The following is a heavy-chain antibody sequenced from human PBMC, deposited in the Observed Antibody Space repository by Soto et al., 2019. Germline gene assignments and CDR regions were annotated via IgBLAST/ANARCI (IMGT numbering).Heavy chain of an antibody. CDR1: GFSLSTSGVG. CDR3: AHVDDILTGPDY. D-gene: IGHD3-9*01. CDR2: IYWDDDK. V-gene: IGHV2-5*02. J-gene: IGHJ4*02. Sequence: QITLKESGPTLVKPTQTLTLTCTFSGFSLSTSGVGVGWIRQPPGKALEWLALIYWDDDKRYSPSLKSRLTNTKDTSKNQVVLTMTNMDPVDTATYYCAHVDDILTGPDYWGQGTLVTVSS.